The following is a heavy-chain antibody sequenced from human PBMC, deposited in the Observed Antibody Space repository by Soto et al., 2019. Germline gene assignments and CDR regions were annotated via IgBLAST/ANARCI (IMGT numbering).Heavy chain of an antibody. J-gene: IGHJ5*02. CDR3: ARERWLQPNWFDP. V-gene: IGHV4-59*01. CDR1: GGSISSYY. CDR2: IYYSGST. Sequence: SETLSLTCTVSGGSISSYYRSWIRQPPGKGLEWIGHIYYSGSTNYNPSLKSRVTISVDTSKNQFSLKLSSVTAADTAVYYCARERWLQPNWFDPWGQGTLVTVSS. D-gene: IGHD5-12*01.